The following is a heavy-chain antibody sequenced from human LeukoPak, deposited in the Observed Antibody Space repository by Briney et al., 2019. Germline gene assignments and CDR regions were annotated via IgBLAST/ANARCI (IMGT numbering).Heavy chain of an antibody. Sequence: PSPTLSLTCTVSGGSISSGDYYWSWIRQPPGQGLEWIGYIYYSGSTYYNPSLKSRVTISVDTSKNQFSLKLSSVTAADTAVYYCARDGGSGYDSGPFPNAFDIWGQGTMVTVSS. V-gene: IGHV4-30-4*01. D-gene: IGHD5-12*01. CDR1: GGSISSGDYY. J-gene: IGHJ3*02. CDR3: ARDGGSGYDSGPFPNAFDI. CDR2: IYYSGST.